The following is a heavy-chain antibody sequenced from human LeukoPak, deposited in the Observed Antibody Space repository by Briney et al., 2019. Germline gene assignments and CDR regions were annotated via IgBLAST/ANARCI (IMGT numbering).Heavy chain of an antibody. D-gene: IGHD3-3*01. CDR1: GYTFTSYD. CDR2: MNPNSGNT. Sequence: ASVKVSCKASGYTFTSYDINWVRQATGQGLEWMGWMNPNSGNTGYAQKFQGRVTMTRNPSISTAYMELRSLRSEDTAVYYCARGQRPSITIFGVVTRKYYFDYWGQGTLVTVSS. CDR3: ARGQRPSITIFGVVTRKYYFDY. V-gene: IGHV1-8*01. J-gene: IGHJ4*02.